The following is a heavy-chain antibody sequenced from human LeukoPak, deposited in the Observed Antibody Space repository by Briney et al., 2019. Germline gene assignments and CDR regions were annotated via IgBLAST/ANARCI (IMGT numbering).Heavy chain of an antibody. V-gene: IGHV1-18*01. D-gene: IGHD3-9*01. CDR3: ARVSPSVLRYFDWLSAFDI. CDR2: MNPNSGNT. CDR1: GYTFTSYD. J-gene: IGHJ3*02. Sequence: GASVKVSCKASGYTFTSYDINWVRQATGQGLEWMGWMNPNSGNTNYAQKLQGRVTMTTDTSTSTAYMELRSLRSDDTAVYYCARVSPSVLRYFDWLSAFDIWGQGTMVTVSS.